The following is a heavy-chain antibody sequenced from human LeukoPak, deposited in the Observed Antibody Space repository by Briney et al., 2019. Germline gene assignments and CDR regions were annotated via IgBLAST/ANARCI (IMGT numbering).Heavy chain of an antibody. CDR1: GFTFSSYA. CDR3: ATGIVVVVAATPLVAFDI. D-gene: IGHD2-15*01. V-gene: IGHV3-23*01. CDR2: ISGSGGST. J-gene: IGHJ3*02. Sequence: PTGGSLRLSCAASGFTFSSYAMSWVRQAPGKGLEWVSAISGSGGSTYYADSVKGRFTISRDNSKNTLYLQMNSLRAEDTAVYYCATGIVVVVAATPLVAFDIWGQGTMVTVSS.